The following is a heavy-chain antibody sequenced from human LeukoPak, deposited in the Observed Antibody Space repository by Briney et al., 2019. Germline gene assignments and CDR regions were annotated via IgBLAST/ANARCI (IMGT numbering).Heavy chain of an antibody. Sequence: SETLSLTCTVSGGSISSYYWSWIRQPPGKGLEWIGYIYYSGSTNYNPSLKSRVTISVDTSKNQFSLKLSSVTAADTAVYYCAREGRLGYWGQGTLVTVSS. CDR2: IYYSGST. D-gene: IGHD6-19*01. J-gene: IGHJ4*02. V-gene: IGHV4-59*12. CDR1: GGSISSYY. CDR3: AREGRLGY.